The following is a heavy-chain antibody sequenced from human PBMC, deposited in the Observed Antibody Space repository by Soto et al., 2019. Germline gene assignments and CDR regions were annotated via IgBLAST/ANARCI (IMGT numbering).Heavy chain of an antibody. Sequence: SETLSLTCTVSGDSVSSGDYHWSWIRQAPGKGLEWIGYIYNGGNTYYRPSLESRINMSLDATKNSYSLRLSSVTAADTAVYYCARAPVGMDTISFFDYWGQGKLVTVSS. CDR2: IYNGGNT. CDR1: GDSVSSGDYH. V-gene: IGHV4-30-4*01. CDR3: ARAPVGMDTISFFDY. D-gene: IGHD3-3*01. J-gene: IGHJ4*02.